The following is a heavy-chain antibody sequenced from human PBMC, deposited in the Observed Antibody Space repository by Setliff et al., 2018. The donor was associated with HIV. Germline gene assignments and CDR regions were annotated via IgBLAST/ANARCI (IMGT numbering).Heavy chain of an antibody. J-gene: IGHJ3*01. V-gene: IGHV1-69*13. D-gene: IGHD3-10*01. CDR1: GGILSTYA. Sequence: GASLKVSCKASGGILSTYATIWVRQAPGQGLEWLGGIIPLFGRASYAQKFQGRVTITADESTNTAYMELSSLRSGDTAVYYCARETAPAHYYGSGSYRLHAFDVWGQGTMVTVSS. CDR2: IIPLFGRA. CDR3: ARETAPAHYYGSGSYRLHAFDV.